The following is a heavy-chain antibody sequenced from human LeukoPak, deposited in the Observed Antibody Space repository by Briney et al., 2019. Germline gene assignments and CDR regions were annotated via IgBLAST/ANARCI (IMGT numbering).Heavy chain of an antibody. V-gene: IGHV3-73*01. J-gene: IGHJ4*02. CDR1: GFTFSGSA. CDR2: IRSKANSYAT. Sequence: GGSLRLSCAASGFTFSGSAMHWVRQASGKGLEWVGRIRSKANSYATAYAASVKGRSTISRDDSKNTAYLQMNSLKTEDTAVYYCTAGPLRDAKGFRYFDYWGQGTLVTVSS. CDR3: TAGPLRDAKGFRYFDY.